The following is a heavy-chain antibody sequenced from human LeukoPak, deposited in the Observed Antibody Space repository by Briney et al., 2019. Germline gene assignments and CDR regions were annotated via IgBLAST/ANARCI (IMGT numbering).Heavy chain of an antibody. CDR2: ISGSGGST. D-gene: IGHD5-12*01. V-gene: IGHV3-23*01. J-gene: IGHJ4*02. CDR1: GFTFSSYA. CDR3: AKKGYSGYDPFDY. Sequence: GGSLRLSCAASGFTFSSYAMSWVRQAPGKGLEWVSAISGSGGSTYYADSVKGRFTISRDNSKNTLYPQMNSLRAEDTAVYYCAKKGYSGYDPFDYWGQGTLVTVSS.